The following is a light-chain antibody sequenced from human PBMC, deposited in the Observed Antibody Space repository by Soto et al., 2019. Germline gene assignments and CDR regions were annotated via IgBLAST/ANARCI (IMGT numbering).Light chain of an antibody. CDR1: QSVLYSSYNKSY. CDR2: WAS. J-gene: IGKJ5*01. CDR3: QQYYSTLIT. V-gene: IGKV4-1*01. Sequence: DIALTQSPDSLALSLGERATMNCKSSQSVLYSSYNKSYLAWYQVKPGRPPKLLFSWASTRESGVADRFSGSGSGTDFTLTISSLHAESVAVYYCQQYYSTLITFDQETRLAIK.